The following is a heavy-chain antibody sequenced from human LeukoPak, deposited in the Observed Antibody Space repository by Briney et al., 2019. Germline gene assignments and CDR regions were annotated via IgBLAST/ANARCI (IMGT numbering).Heavy chain of an antibody. CDR2: IIPIFGTA. CDR3: VLGGSGPFDY. V-gene: IGHV1-69*05. Sequence: SVKVSCKASGGTFSSYAISWVRQAPGQGLEWMGRIIPIFGTANYAQKFQGRVTITTDESTSTAYMELSSLRSEDTAVYHCVLGGSGPFDYWGQGTLVTVSS. CDR1: GGTFSSYA. J-gene: IGHJ4*02. D-gene: IGHD3-10*01.